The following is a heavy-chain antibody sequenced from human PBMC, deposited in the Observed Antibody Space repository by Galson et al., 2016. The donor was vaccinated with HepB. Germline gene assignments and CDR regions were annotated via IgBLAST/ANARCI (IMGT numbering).Heavy chain of an antibody. J-gene: IGHJ5*02. CDR3: ARGGGITTVRVVMPGWFDP. D-gene: IGHD3-10*01. Sequence: SVKVSCKASGGTFSNFAISWLRQAPGQGLEWMGGIIPLFGATNYAQKFQGRVTITADKSTTTVYMDLSSLGSEATAVYYCARGGGITTVRVVMPGWFDPWGQGTLVTVSS. CDR1: GGTFSNFA. CDR2: IIPLFGAT. V-gene: IGHV1-69*06.